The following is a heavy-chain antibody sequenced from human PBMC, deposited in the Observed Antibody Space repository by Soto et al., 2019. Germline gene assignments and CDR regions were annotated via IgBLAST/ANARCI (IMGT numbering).Heavy chain of an antibody. J-gene: IGHJ4*02. CDR3: EKDGDIVPGAHFDY. V-gene: IGHV3-23*01. Sequence: VLALRLSSEVSGFTFHAYALSWVRQAPGKALEWVSAITGSGGRTFYADSVKGRFTISRDNSKTTLYLQMNSLRADDTAIYFCEKDGDIVPGAHFDYWGKGAPVTVSS. D-gene: IGHD5-12*01. CDR2: ITGSGGRT. CDR1: GFTFHAYA.